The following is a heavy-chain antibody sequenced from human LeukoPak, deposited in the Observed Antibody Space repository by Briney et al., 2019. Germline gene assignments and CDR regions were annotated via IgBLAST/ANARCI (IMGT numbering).Heavy chain of an antibody. CDR1: GGSISTYY. CDR3: ARGHAPGYFDY. V-gene: IGHV4-59*01. J-gene: IGHJ4*02. CDR2: IYYTGST. Sequence: PSETLSLTCTVSGGSISTYYWTWIRQPPGKGLEWIGYIYYTGSTNYNPSLKSRVTISVDTSKNQFSLKLSSVTAADTAVYYCARGHAPGYFDYWGQGTLVTVSS.